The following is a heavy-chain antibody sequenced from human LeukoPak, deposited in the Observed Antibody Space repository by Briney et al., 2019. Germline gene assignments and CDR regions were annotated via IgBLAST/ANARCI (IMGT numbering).Heavy chain of an antibody. CDR1: GFTFSSYA. CDR2: IYSGGST. J-gene: IGHJ4*02. D-gene: IGHD6-6*01. Sequence: GGSLRLSCAASGFTFSSYAMSWVRQAPGKGLEWVSIIYSGGSTYYADSVKGRFTISRDNSKNTLYLQMNSLRAEDTAVYYCARDARLDYWGQGTLVTVSS. V-gene: IGHV3-66*01. CDR3: ARDARLDY.